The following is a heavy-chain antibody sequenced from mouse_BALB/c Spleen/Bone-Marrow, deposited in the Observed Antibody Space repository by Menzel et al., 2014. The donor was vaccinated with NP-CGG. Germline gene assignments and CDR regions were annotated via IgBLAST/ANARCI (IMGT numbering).Heavy chain of an antibody. J-gene: IGHJ4*01. CDR1: GYAFXNYL. CDR2: INPGSGGT. CDR3: ARRDDAMDY. D-gene: IGHD3-3*01. Sequence: VKLQESGAELVRPGTSVKVSCKASGYAFXNYLIEWVKQRPGQGLEWIGVINPGSGGTNYNEKFKGKATLTVDKSSSTAYMQLSSLTSDDSAVYFCARRDDAMDYWGQGTSVTVSS. V-gene: IGHV1-54*03.